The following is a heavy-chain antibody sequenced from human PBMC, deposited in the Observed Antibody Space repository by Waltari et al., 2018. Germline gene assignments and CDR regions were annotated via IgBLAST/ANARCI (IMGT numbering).Heavy chain of an antibody. CDR3: AKDHHDAFDI. CDR1: GFTFSSYD. Sequence: EVQLVESGGGLVQPGGSLRLSCAASGFTFSSYDMSWVRQAPGKGWGLVSCIRGSGGSTYSADPGKGRFTISRDKSKNTLYLQMNSLRAEDTAVYYCAKDHHDAFDIWGQGTMVTVSS. CDR2: IRGSGGST. J-gene: IGHJ3*02. V-gene: IGHV3-23*04.